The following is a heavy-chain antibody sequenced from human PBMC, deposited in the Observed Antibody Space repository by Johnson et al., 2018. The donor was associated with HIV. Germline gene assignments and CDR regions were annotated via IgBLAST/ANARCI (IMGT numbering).Heavy chain of an antibody. CDR2: IPFDGSNI. CDR3: ARDSGQQLADAFDI. CDR1: GFAFSNYG. J-gene: IGHJ3*02. Sequence: QVQLVESGGGVVQPGNSLRLSCAASGFAFSNYGMHWVRQAPGKGLEWVAVIPFDGSNIKYADSVKGRFTISRDNSKNTLFLQMNSLRAEDTAVYYCARDSGQQLADAFDIWGQGTMVTVSS. D-gene: IGHD6-6*01. V-gene: IGHV3-30*03.